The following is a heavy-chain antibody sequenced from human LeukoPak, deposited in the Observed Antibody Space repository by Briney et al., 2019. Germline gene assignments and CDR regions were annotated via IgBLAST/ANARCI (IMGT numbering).Heavy chain of an antibody. CDR1: GFTFSSYW. Sequence: GGSLRLSCAASGFTFSSYWMSWVRQAPGKGLEWVANIKQDGSEKYYVDSVKGRFTISRDNAKNSLYLQMNSLRAEDTAVYYCARDKVVGPSNFDYWGQGTLVTVSS. CDR3: ARDKVVGPSNFDY. CDR2: IKQDGSEK. V-gene: IGHV3-7*01. D-gene: IGHD1-26*01. J-gene: IGHJ4*02.